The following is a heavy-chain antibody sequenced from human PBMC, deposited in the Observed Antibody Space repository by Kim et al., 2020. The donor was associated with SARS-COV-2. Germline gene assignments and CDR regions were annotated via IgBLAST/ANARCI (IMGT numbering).Heavy chain of an antibody. V-gene: IGHV3-43*02. CDR1: GFTFGGYA. J-gene: IGHJ4*01. D-gene: IGHD2-15*01. CDR2: INWDGSRT. CDR3: VGNGGGWWLDFDY. Sequence: GGSLRLSCAASGFTFGGYAMHWVRQAPGKVLEWVSVINWDGSRTYSAASVKGRFTISSDNTKNPLFLQMNSMGPETTAFYFCVGNGGGWWLDFDYW.